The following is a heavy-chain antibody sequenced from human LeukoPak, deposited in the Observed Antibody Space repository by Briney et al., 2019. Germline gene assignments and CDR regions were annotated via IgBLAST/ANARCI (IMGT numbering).Heavy chain of an antibody. V-gene: IGHV4-34*01. J-gene: IGHJ5*02. CDR1: GGSFSGYY. D-gene: IGHD3-3*01. Sequence: SETLSLTCAVFGGSFSGYYGSWIRQPPGKGLEWIGEINHSGSTNYNPSLKSRVTISVDTSKNQFSLKLSSVTAADTSVYYCARGRITISWGQGTLVTVSS. CDR2: INHSGST. CDR3: ARGRITIS.